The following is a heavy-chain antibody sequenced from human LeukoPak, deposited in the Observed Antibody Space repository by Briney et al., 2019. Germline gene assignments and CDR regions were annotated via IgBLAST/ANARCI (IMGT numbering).Heavy chain of an antibody. V-gene: IGHV1-2*02. CDR1: GYTFTGYY. D-gene: IGHD2-21*02. CDR3: ARDVPYCGGDCYSGSYYYYGMDV. CDR2: INLKGGGT. J-gene: IGHJ6*02. Sequence: ASVKVSCKASGYTFTGYYMHWVRQAPGKGLEWMGWINLKGGGTNYAQKFQGRVTMTRDTSISTAYMELSRLRSDDTAVYYCARDVPYCGGDCYSGSYYYYGMDVWGQGTTVTVSS.